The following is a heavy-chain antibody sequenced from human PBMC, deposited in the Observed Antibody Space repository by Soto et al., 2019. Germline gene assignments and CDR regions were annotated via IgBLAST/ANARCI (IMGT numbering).Heavy chain of an antibody. CDR3: ARDRQPWELIDY. V-gene: IGHV1-69*01. D-gene: IGHD1-26*01. Sequence: QVQLVQSGAEVKKPGSSVKVSCKASGGTFSSYAISWVRQAPGPGLEWMGGIIPIFGTANYAQKFQGRVTITADESTSTAYMELSSLRAEDTAVYSCARDRQPWELIDYWGQGTLVTVSS. CDR2: IIPIFGTA. J-gene: IGHJ4*02. CDR1: GGTFSSYA.